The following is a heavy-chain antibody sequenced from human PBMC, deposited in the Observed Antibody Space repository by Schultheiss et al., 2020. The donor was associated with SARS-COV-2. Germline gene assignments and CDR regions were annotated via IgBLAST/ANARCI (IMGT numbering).Heavy chain of an antibody. V-gene: IGHV4-39*07. J-gene: IGHJ4*02. CDR3: ARATGVTSHDY. CDR1: GGSVSSSGYY. CDR2: INHSGST. Sequence: SETLSLTCTVSGGSVSSSGYYWGWMRQPPGKGLEWIGEINHSGSTNYNPSLKSRVTISVDTSKNQFSLKLSSVTAADTAVYYCARATGVTSHDYWGRGTLVTVSS. D-gene: IGHD7-27*01.